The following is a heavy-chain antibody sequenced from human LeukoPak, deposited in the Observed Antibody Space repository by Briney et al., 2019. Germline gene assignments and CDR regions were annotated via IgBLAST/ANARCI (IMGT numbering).Heavy chain of an antibody. V-gene: IGHV3-30*02. D-gene: IGHD4-23*01. CDR3: AKVGADYGGNSRYASTLVCFDY. CDR1: GFTFSSYG. Sequence: GGSLRLSCAASGFTFSSYGMHWVRQAPGKGLEWVAFIRYDGSNKYYADSVKGRFTISRDNSKNTPYLQMNSLRAEDTAVYYCAKVGADYGGNSRYASTLVCFDYWGQGTLVTVSS. J-gene: IGHJ4*02. CDR2: IRYDGSNK.